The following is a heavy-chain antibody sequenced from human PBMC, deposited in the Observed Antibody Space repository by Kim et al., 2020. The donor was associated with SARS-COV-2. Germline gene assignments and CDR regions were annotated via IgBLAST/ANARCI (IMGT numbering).Heavy chain of an antibody. J-gene: IGHJ4*02. D-gene: IGHD3-3*01. CDR3: AKDQFYDFWSSVY. Sequence: ADSGKGRFTISRDNSKNTLYLQMNSLRAEDTAVYYCAKDQFYDFWSSVYWGQGTLVTVSS. V-gene: IGHV3-23*01.